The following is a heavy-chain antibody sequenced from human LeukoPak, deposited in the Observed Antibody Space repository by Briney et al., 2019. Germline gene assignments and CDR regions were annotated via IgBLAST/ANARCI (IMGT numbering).Heavy chain of an antibody. D-gene: IGHD2-2*01. J-gene: IGHJ6*02. V-gene: IGHV1-46*01. Sequence: ASVKVSCKASGYTFTCYYLHWARQAPGQGLEWMGVINPSGGSTSYAQKFQGRVTVTRDTSTSTVYMELSSPRSEDTAVYFCARGCRVVPGVHNAGRTSYYYGMDVWGQGTTVTVSS. CDR3: ARGCRVVPGVHNAGRTSYYYGMDV. CDR1: GYTFTCYY. CDR2: INPSGGST.